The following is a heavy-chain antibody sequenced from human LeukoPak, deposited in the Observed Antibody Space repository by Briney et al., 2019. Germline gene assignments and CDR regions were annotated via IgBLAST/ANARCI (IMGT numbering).Heavy chain of an antibody. CDR3: ARDSNYDFWSGPQYGKPHNWFDP. CDR2: IISIGSTI. CDR1: GFTFSDYY. V-gene: IGHV3-11*04. J-gene: IGHJ5*02. D-gene: IGHD3-3*01. Sequence: GGSLRLSCAASGFTFSDYYMSWIRQAPGKGLEWVSYIISIGSTIYYADSVKGRFTISRDNAKNSLYLQMTSLRAEDPAVYYCARDSNYDFWSGPQYGKPHNWFDPWGQGTLVTVSS.